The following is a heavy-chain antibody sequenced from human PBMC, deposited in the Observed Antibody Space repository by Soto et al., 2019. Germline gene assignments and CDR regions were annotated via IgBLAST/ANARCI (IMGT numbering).Heavy chain of an antibody. CDR3: ARDRGVGATFGGGGPTDSYYYYYGMDV. J-gene: IGHJ6*02. CDR2: IYSGGST. CDR1: GFTVSSNY. D-gene: IGHD1-26*01. Sequence: GGSLRLSCAASGFTVSSNYMSWVRQAPGKGLEWVSVIYSGGSTYYADSVKGRFTISRDNSKNTLYLQMNSLRAEDTAVYYCARDRGVGATFGGGGPTDSYYYYYGMDVWGQGTTVTVSS. V-gene: IGHV3-53*01.